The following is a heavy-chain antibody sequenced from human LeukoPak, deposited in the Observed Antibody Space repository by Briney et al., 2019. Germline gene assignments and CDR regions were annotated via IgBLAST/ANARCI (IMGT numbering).Heavy chain of an antibody. V-gene: IGHV3-21*01. Sequence: GGSLRLSCAASGFTFSSYSMNWVRQAPGKGLEWVSAISGDSRYIYYADSVRGRFTISRDNAENSLYLQMNSLRVEDTAVYYCARDLTDYYDFWSGSGAFDIWGQGTMVTVSS. J-gene: IGHJ3*02. CDR3: ARDLTDYYDFWSGSGAFDI. CDR2: ISGDSRYI. D-gene: IGHD3-3*01. CDR1: GFTFSSYS.